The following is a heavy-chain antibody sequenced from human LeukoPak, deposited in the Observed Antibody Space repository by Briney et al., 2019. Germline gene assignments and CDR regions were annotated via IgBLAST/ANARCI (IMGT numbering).Heavy chain of an antibody. CDR3: ARAQYYGSGRDYFDY. D-gene: IGHD3-10*01. Sequence: PGGSLRLSCAATGFTFSNYAMDWVRQAPGKGLEWVSSFSGSGSTYYADSVKGRFTISISRDNSKSTLYLQMNSLRAEDTAVYYCARAQYYGSGRDYFDYWGQGTLVSVSS. J-gene: IGHJ4*02. V-gene: IGHV3-23*01. CDR1: GFTFSNYA. CDR2: FSGSGST.